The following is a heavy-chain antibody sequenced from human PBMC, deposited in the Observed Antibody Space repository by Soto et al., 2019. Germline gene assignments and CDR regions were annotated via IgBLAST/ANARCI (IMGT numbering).Heavy chain of an antibody. CDR2: ISSSSSTI. D-gene: IGHD6-19*01. V-gene: IGHV3-48*02. J-gene: IGHJ2*01. Sequence: EVQLVESGGGLVQPGGSLRLSCAASGFTFSSYSMNWVRQAPGKGLEWVSYISSSSSTIYYADSVKGRFTISRDNAKNSLYLQMNSLRDEDTAVYYCARRTRGIAVAGPNWYFDLWGRGTLVTVSS. CDR1: GFTFSSYS. CDR3: ARRTRGIAVAGPNWYFDL.